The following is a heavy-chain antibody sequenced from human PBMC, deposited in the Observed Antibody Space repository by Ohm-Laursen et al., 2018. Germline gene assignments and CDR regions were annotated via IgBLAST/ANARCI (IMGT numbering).Heavy chain of an antibody. CDR2: IYYSGSS. J-gene: IGHJ4*02. Sequence: PGTLSLTCTVSGGSISSSSSYWGWIRQPPGKGLEWIGSIYYSGSSYYNPSLKSRVTISVDTSKNHFSLKLSSVTAADTAVYYCARRRNFDSSPFDYWGQGALVTVSS. D-gene: IGHD3-22*01. V-gene: IGHV4-39*01. CDR1: GGSISSSSSY. CDR3: ARRRNFDSSPFDY.